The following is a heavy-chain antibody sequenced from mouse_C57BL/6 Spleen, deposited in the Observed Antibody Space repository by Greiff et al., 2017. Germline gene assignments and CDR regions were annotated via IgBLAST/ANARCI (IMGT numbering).Heavy chain of an antibody. CDR1: GYTFTDHT. J-gene: IGHJ2*01. CDR2: IYPRDGST. CDR3: ATDYYGSSFLIDY. D-gene: IGHD1-1*01. V-gene: IGHV1-78*01. Sequence: VQLQQSDAELVKPGASVKISCTVSGYTFTDHTIHWMKQRPEQGLEWIGYIYPRDGSTKYNEKFKGKATLTADKSSSTAYMQLNSLTSEDSAVYFCATDYYGSSFLIDYWGQGTTLTVSS.